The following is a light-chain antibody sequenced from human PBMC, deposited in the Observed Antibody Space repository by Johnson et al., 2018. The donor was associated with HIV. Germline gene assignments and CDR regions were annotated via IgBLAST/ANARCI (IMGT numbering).Light chain of an antibody. Sequence: QSVLTQPPSVSAAPGQKVTISCSGNSSSIGNDYISWYQQLPGTAPKVLIYDNDQRPLGIPDRFSASKSGTSATLGITGLQAGDEADYYCGTWDSSLNAYVFGAATKVAVL. V-gene: IGLV1-51*01. CDR3: GTWDSSLNAYV. J-gene: IGLJ1*01. CDR1: SSSIGNDY. CDR2: DND.